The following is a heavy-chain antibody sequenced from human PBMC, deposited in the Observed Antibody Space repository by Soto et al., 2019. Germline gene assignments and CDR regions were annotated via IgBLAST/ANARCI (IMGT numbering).Heavy chain of an antibody. Sequence: QITLKESGPPLVKPTQTLTLTCTFSGFSLSTSGVGVAWIRQPPGKALEWLALIYWDDDKRYRPSLESRLTITKDTSKNQVVLTMTNMDSVXXXXXXXXXXXXXXXXXXXXXXXGMDVWGQGTTVT. CDR3: XXXXXXXXXXXXXXXXGMDV. CDR2: IYWDDDK. V-gene: IGHV2-5*02. CDR1: GFSLSTSGVG. J-gene: IGHJ6*02.